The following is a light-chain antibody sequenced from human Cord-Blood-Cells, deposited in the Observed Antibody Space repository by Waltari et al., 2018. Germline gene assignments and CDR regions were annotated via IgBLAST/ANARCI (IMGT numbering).Light chain of an antibody. CDR2: GAS. J-gene: IGKJ2*01. CDR1: QSVSSSY. Sequence: EIVLTLSPGTLSLSPVERATLSCRASQSVSSSYLAWYQQKPGQAPRLLIYGASSRATGIPDRFSGSGSGTDFTLTISRLEPEDFAVYYCQQYGSSPYTFGQGTKLEIK. V-gene: IGKV3-20*01. CDR3: QQYGSSPYT.